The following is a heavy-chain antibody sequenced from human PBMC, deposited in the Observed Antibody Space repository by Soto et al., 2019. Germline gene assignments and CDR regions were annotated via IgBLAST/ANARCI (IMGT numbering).Heavy chain of an antibody. D-gene: IGHD1-26*01. J-gene: IGHJ6*02. V-gene: IGHV5-51*01. CDR3: ARRSGSYTTAYYYGMDV. CDR1: GYSFTSYW. CDR2: IYPGDSDT. Sequence: GESLKISCKGSGYSFTSYWIGWVRQMPGKGLEWMGIIYPGDSDTRYSPSFRGQVTISADKSISTAYLQWSSLKASDTAMYYCARRSGSYTTAYYYGMDVWGQGTTVTVSS.